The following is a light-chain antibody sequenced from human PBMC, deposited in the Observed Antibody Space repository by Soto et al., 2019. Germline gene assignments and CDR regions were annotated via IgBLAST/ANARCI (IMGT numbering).Light chain of an antibody. Sequence: EVVMTQSPATLSVSPGERATLSCRASQSVGSNLAWFQQKPGQAPRLLIYDASTRATGIPARFSGSGSGTEFTLIISSLQSEDFAVYYCQQYNNSAFGQGTRLEIK. CDR3: QQYNNSA. CDR2: DAS. V-gene: IGKV3-15*01. CDR1: QSVGSN. J-gene: IGKJ5*01.